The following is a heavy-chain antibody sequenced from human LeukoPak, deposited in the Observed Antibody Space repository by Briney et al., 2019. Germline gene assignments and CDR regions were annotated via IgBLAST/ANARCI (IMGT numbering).Heavy chain of an antibody. Sequence: GGSLRLSCAASGFTFSTYTMYWVRQPPGKGLEWVSIIGGRGGDIHYADSVKGRFTISRDNSKNTLYLQMNSLRVEDTAIYYCAIDPNWGIHYWGQGVLVTVSS. J-gene: IGHJ4*02. CDR2: IGGRGGDI. CDR3: AIDPNWGIHY. D-gene: IGHD7-27*01. CDR1: GFTFSTYT. V-gene: IGHV3-23*01.